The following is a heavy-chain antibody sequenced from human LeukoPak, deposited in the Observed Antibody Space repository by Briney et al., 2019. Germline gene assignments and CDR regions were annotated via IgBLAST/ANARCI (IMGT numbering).Heavy chain of an antibody. CDR2: IIPIFGTS. CDR1: GGTFSSYA. D-gene: IGHD6-13*01. J-gene: IGHJ4*02. V-gene: IGHV1-69*05. CDR3: ARDLGVEYSSSVYPFDY. Sequence: ASVKVSCKASGGTFSSYAISWVRQAPGQGLEWMGGIIPIFGTSNYAQKFQGRVTITTDESTSTAYMEVSSLRSEDTAVYYCARDLGVEYSSSVYPFDYWGQGTLVTVSS.